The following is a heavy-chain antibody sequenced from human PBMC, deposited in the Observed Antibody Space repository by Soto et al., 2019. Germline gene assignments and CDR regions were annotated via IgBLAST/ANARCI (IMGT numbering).Heavy chain of an antibody. J-gene: IGHJ4*02. V-gene: IGHV3-48*01. D-gene: IGHD3-22*01. CDR1: GFTFTKYS. Sequence: PVGSLRLSCVTSGFTFTKYSMNWVRQAPGKGLEWVSYISYSGETKYYADSLKGRYAISRDESKNSVYLQMNSLKTEDTAVYYCVRATYFSDSSGYTRCLDYWGQGTLVTVSS. CDR2: ISYSGETK. CDR3: VRATYFSDSSGYTRCLDY.